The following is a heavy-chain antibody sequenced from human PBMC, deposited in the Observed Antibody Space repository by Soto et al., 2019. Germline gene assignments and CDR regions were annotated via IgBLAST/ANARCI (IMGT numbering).Heavy chain of an antibody. D-gene: IGHD6-13*01. J-gene: IGHJ6*02. V-gene: IGHV4-39*01. CDR2: IYFTGGT. CDR3: AKHEGSNPYYYGVDV. CDR1: GGSISSSDHY. Sequence: SETLSLTCTVSGGSISSSDHYWGWIRQPPGKGLEWIGSIYFTGGTYYTPSLKSRVTFSVDTSKNQFSLKLTSVAAADTAVYYCAKHEGSNPYYYGVDVWGQGTTVTVSS.